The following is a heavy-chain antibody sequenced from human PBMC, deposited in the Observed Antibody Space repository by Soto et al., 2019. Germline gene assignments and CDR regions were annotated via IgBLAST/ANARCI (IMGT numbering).Heavy chain of an antibody. CDR2: INTGNGDT. V-gene: IGHV1-3*04. CDR1: GNTFTSSL. D-gene: IGHD2-21*01. CDR3: ASGNCGYVCYHDY. J-gene: IGHJ4*02. Sequence: GASMKVSCQPSGNTFTSSLIFLGRPATGQRLEWMGWINTGNGDTKYSQKFQGRVTITRDTSASTAYMELSSLTSEDTAVYYCASGNCGYVCYHDYWGQGTLVTVSS.